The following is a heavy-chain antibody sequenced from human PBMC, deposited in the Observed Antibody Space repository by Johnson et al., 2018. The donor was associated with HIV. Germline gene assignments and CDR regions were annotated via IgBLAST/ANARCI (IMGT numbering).Heavy chain of an antibody. V-gene: IGHV3-66*02. CDR1: GFTVSNNF. CDR2: IYSGGST. CDR3: ARDGKYSSIGPDAFDV. J-gene: IGHJ3*01. Sequence: EVQLVESGGGLVKPGGSLRLYCAASGFTVSNNFMSWVRQAPGKGLEWVSVIYSGGSTYYADSVKGRFTISRDHSENTLYLQMNSLRHEDTAVYFCARDGKYSSIGPDAFDVWGQGTMVAVSS. D-gene: IGHD6-13*01.